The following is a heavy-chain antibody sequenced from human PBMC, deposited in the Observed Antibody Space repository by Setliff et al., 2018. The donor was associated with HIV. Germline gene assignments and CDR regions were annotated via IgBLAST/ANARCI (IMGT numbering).Heavy chain of an antibody. CDR1: GFTVTNHY. V-gene: IGHV3-66*02. Sequence: PGGSLRLSCAASGFTVTNHYMSWVRQAPEKGLEWVSIIISSGGTYYADSVKGRFTVSRDNSKNTLYLQMNSLRPEDTAVYYCATGRLRATSPFDNWGQGTLVTVSS. J-gene: IGHJ4*02. CDR2: IISSGGT. CDR3: ATGRLRATSPFDN. D-gene: IGHD1-26*01.